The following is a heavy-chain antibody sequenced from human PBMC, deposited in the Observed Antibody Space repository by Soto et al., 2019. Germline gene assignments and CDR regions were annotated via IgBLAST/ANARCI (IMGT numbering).Heavy chain of an antibody. D-gene: IGHD3-22*01. CDR2: IYYSGST. V-gene: IGHV4-39*01. Sequence: SETLSLTCTVPGGSISSSSYYWGWIRQPPGKGLEWIGSIYYSGSTYYNPSLKSRVTISADTSKNQFSLKLSSVTAADTAVYYCADYYDSSGYLAEYSQHWGQGTLVTVSS. CDR1: GGSISSSSYY. J-gene: IGHJ1*01. CDR3: ADYYDSSGYLAEYSQH.